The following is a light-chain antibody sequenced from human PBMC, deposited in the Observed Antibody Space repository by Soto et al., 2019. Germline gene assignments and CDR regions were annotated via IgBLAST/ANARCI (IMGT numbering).Light chain of an antibody. V-gene: IGLV2-14*03. Sequence: QAIRTQPASVSDSTGLSITISCTGTSSDVGGSNFVSWYQQHPGKPPKLIIYDVANRPSGVSNRFSGSKSGSTASLIISRLQTEDEADYYCVSYTSSTTYVLGTGTKV. CDR2: DVA. CDR1: SSDVGGSNF. J-gene: IGLJ1*01. CDR3: VSYTSSTTYV.